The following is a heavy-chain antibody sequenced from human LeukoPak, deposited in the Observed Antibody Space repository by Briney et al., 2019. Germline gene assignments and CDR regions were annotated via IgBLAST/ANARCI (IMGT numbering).Heavy chain of an antibody. Sequence: SETLSLTCAVYGGSFSGYYWSWIRQPPGKGLEWIGEINHSGSTNYNPSLKSRVTISVDTSKNQFSLKLSSVTAADTAVYYCAGGGRARLDYWGQGTLVTVSS. D-gene: IGHD1-26*01. CDR1: GGSFSGYY. CDR2: INHSGST. J-gene: IGHJ4*02. V-gene: IGHV4-34*01. CDR3: AGGGRARLDY.